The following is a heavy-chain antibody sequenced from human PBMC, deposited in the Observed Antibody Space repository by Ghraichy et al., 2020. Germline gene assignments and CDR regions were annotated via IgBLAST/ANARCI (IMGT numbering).Heavy chain of an antibody. J-gene: IGHJ5*02. Sequence: SETLSLTCTVSGGSVSSGSYYWSWIRQPPGKGLEWIGYIYYSGSTNYNPSLKSRVTISVDTSKNQFSLKLSSVTAADTAVYYCARGLLRFLEWSNWFDPWGQGTLVTVSS. CDR2: IYYSGST. CDR3: ARGLLRFLEWSNWFDP. D-gene: IGHD3-3*01. CDR1: GGSVSSGSYY. V-gene: IGHV4-61*01.